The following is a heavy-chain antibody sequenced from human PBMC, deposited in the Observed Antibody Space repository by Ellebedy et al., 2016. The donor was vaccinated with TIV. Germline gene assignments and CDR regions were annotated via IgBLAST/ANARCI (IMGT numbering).Heavy chain of an antibody. D-gene: IGHD3-10*01. CDR1: GGSIGSYY. CDR2: IYYSGST. Sequence: SETLSLXXTVSGGSIGSYYWSWIRQPPGKGLEWIGYIYYSGSTNYNPSLKSRVTISVDTSKNQFSLKLSSVTAADTAVYYCARGPGGYVDYWGQGTLVTVSS. J-gene: IGHJ4*02. CDR3: ARGPGGYVDY. V-gene: IGHV4-59*01.